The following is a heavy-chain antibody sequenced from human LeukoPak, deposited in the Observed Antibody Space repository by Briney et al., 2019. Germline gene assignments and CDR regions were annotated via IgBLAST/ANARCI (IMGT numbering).Heavy chain of an antibody. J-gene: IGHJ4*02. Sequence: PSETLSLTCAVYGGSFSDYYWTWIRQPPGKGLEWIGEINHSGRTHYNPSLKSRVTISVDTSKKQFSLTLTSVTAADTAVYFCARTSGFFDSGGSFHENPYFFDSWSQGNLVTVSS. V-gene: IGHV4-34*01. CDR3: ARTSGFFDSGGSFHENPYFFDS. D-gene: IGHD3-22*01. CDR2: INHSGRT. CDR1: GGSFSDYY.